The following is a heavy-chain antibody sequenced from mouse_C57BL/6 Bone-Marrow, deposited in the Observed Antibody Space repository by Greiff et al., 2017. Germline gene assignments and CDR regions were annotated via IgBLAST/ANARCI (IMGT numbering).Heavy chain of an antibody. CDR2: IRNKANGYTT. D-gene: IGHD1-1*01. V-gene: IGHV7-3*01. Sequence: EVKLVESGGGLVQPGGSLSLSCAASGFTFTDYYMSWVRQPPGKALEWLGFIRNKANGYTTEYSASVKVRFTISRDNSQSNLYLQMYVLRAEDRATYSCARYRLLLRGGDMDYWGQGTSVTVSS. J-gene: IGHJ4*01. CDR1: GFTFTDYY. CDR3: ARYRLLLRGGDMDY.